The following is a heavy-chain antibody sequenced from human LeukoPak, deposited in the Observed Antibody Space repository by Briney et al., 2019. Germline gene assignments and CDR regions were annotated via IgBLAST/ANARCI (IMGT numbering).Heavy chain of an antibody. CDR3: ARITPGYAFDI. Sequence: GGSLRLSCAASGFTFSSYSMNWVRQAPGKGLEWVSSISSSSSYIYYADSVKDRFTISRDNAKNSLYLQMNSLRAEDTAVYYCARITPGYAFDIWGQGTMVTVSS. V-gene: IGHV3-21*01. D-gene: IGHD2-15*01. CDR2: ISSSSSYI. J-gene: IGHJ3*02. CDR1: GFTFSSYS.